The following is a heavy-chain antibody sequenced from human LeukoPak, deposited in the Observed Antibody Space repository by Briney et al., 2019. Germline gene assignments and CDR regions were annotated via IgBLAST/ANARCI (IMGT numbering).Heavy chain of an antibody. CDR3: AKDVWLWMY. V-gene: IGHV3-30*02. J-gene: IGHJ4*02. D-gene: IGHD3-10*01. CDR2: IRYDGSNK. CDR1: GFTFSKFG. Sequence: GGSLRLSCAASGFTFSKFGMAWVRQAPGRGLEWVAFIRYDGSNKYYADSVKGRFTISRDNSKNTLYLQMNSLSAEDTAVYYCAKDVWLWMYWGQGTLVTVSS.